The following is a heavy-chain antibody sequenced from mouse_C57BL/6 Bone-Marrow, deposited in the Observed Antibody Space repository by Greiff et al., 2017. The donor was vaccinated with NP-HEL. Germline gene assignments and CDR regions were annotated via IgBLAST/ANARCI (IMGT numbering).Heavy chain of an antibody. CDR3: ARDYGRG. CDR2: ISSGGSYT. CDR1: GFTFSSYG. V-gene: IGHV5-6*01. J-gene: IGHJ2*01. D-gene: IGHD1-1*01. Sequence: EVKLVESGGDLVKPGGSLKLSCAASGFTFSSYGMSWVRQTPDKRLEWVATISSGGSYTYYPDSVKGRFTISRDNAKNTLYLQMSSLRSEDTAMYYCARDYGRGWGQGTTLTVSS.